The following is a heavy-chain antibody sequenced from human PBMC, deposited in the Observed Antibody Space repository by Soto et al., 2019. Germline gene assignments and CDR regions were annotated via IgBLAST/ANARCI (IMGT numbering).Heavy chain of an antibody. V-gene: IGHV3-30-3*01. CDR3: ARPLKVMVRGGEADNYYYYGMDV. CDR2: ISYDGSNK. D-gene: IGHD3-10*01. Sequence: PGGSLRLCCAASGFTFSSYAMHWVRQAPGKGLEWVAVISYDGSNKYYADSAKGRFTISRDNSKNTLYLQMNSLRAEDTAVYYCARPLKVMVRGGEADNYYYYGMDVWGQGTTVTVSS. CDR1: GFTFSSYA. J-gene: IGHJ6*02.